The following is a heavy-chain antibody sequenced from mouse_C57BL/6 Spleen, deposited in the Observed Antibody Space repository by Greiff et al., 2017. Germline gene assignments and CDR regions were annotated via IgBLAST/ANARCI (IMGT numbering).Heavy chain of an antibody. Sequence: VQLKQSGPELVKPGASVKMSCKASGYTFTDYNMHWVKQSHGQSLEWIGYINPNNGGTSYNQKFKGKATLTVNKSSSTAYMELRSLTSEEAAVYYCARGNYYAMDYWGQGTLVTVSS. CDR1: GYTFTDYN. V-gene: IGHV1-22*01. D-gene: IGHD2-1*01. CDR2: INPNNGGT. CDR3: ARGNYYAMDY. J-gene: IGHJ4*01.